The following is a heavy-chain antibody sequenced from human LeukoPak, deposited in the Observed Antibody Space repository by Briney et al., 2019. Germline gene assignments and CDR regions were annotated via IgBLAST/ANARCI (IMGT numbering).Heavy chain of an antibody. Sequence: GESLKISCKGSGYRFSDYWIGWVRQMPGKGLEWVGIIYPGDSHTSYSPSFEGQVIISADKSISTVYLQWSRLKASDTAMYYCARHPYTSSWTVSRCYRWYDPWGQGTLVTVSS. V-gene: IGHV5-51*01. CDR3: ARHPYTSSWTVSRCYRWYDP. CDR2: IYPGDSHT. J-gene: IGHJ5*02. CDR1: GYRFSDYW. D-gene: IGHD3-16*01.